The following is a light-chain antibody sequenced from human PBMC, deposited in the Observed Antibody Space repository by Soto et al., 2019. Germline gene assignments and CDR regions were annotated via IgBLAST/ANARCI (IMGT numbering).Light chain of an antibody. CDR1: QSISSW. CDR3: HQYKTYSRT. Sequence: DIQMTQSPSTLSASVGDRVTITSRASQSISSWLAWYQQKPGKAPKLLIYGASSLESGVPSRFSGSGSGTEFTLTISSLQPDDFATYYCHQYKTYSRTFGQGTKVEIK. J-gene: IGKJ1*01. V-gene: IGKV1-5*03. CDR2: GAS.